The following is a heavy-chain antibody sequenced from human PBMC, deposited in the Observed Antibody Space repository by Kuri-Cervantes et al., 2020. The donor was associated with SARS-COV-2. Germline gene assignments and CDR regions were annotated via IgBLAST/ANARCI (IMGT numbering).Heavy chain of an antibody. CDR3: ARVKAVVGATELRHDRLGLDY. V-gene: IGHV1-18*04. D-gene: IGHD1-26*01. CDR1: GYIFNSYG. J-gene: IGHJ4*02. Sequence: ASVKVSCKASGYIFNSYGITWVRQAPGQGLEWMGWISTYNGDTEYAQKFQGRVTMTTDTLRTTAFMELRSLRSDDTAVYYCARVKAVVGATELRHDRLGLDYWDQGTLVTVSS. CDR2: ISTYNGDT.